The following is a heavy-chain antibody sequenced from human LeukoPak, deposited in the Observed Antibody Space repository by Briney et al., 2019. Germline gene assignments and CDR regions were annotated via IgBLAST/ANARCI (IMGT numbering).Heavy chain of an antibody. D-gene: IGHD4/OR15-4a*01. Sequence: GASVKVSCKASGYTFTGYYMHWVRQAPGQGLEWMGWMNPNSGNTGYAQKFQGRVTITRNTSISTAYMELSSLRSEDTAVYYCARGSPRRGPRGAFDYWGQGTLVTVSS. CDR3: ARGSPRRGPRGAFDY. J-gene: IGHJ4*02. V-gene: IGHV1-8*03. CDR1: GYTFTGYY. CDR2: MNPNSGNT.